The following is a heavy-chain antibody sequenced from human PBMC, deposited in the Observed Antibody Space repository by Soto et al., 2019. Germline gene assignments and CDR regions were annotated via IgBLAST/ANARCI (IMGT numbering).Heavy chain of an antibody. V-gene: IGHV1-46*01. D-gene: IGHD2-21*02. J-gene: IGHJ4*02. Sequence: QVQLVQSGAEVKKPGASVKASCKASGDTFTDYYIHWVRQAPGQGLERMGTVNPSGGHTTYAQHFTGRMTITRDTSTSTLYIELTSLTSEDTAVYYCARGGHVVVVTAALDYWGQGTLATVSS. CDR1: GDTFTDYY. CDR2: VNPSGGHT. CDR3: ARGGHVVVVTAALDY.